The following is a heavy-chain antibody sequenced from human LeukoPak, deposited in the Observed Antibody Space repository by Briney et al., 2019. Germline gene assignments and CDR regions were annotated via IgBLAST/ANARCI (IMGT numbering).Heavy chain of an antibody. Sequence: PSETLSLTCAVYGGSFSGYYWSWIRQPPGKGLEWIGEINHSGSTNYNPSLKSRVTISVDTSKNQFSLKLSSVTAADTAAYYCARGRSGRVFDYWGQGTLVTVSS. V-gene: IGHV4-34*01. CDR1: GGSFSGYY. CDR2: INHSGST. J-gene: IGHJ4*02. D-gene: IGHD1-26*01. CDR3: ARGRSGRVFDY.